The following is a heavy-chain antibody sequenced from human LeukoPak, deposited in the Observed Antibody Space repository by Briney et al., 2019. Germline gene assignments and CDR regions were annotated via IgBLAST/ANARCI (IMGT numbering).Heavy chain of an antibody. CDR1: GFTFSNYW. J-gene: IGHJ4*02. V-gene: IGHV3-74*01. D-gene: IGHD3-10*01. CDR2: INSDGINT. CDR3: AKVLLLWFGEAGFDY. Sequence: GGSLRLSCAASGFTFSNYWMHWVRQAPGKGLVWVSRINSDGINTSYADSVKGRFTISRDNSKNTLYLQMNSLRAEDTAVYYCAKVLLLWFGEAGFDYWGQGTLVTVSS.